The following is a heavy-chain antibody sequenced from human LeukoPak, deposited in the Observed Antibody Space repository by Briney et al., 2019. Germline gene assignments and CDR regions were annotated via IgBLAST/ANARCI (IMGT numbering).Heavy chain of an antibody. Sequence: GGSLRLSCAASEFFSGSYMTWVRQAPGRGLEWVAIINPDGSGKSYVDSVKGRFTISRDNTKNSLYSQMNSLRAEDTALYYCGRDPSYGAIDYWGRGTLVTVSS. D-gene: IGHD4-17*01. CDR1: EFFSGSY. CDR2: INPDGSGK. J-gene: IGHJ4*02. CDR3: GRDPSYGAIDY. V-gene: IGHV3-7*03.